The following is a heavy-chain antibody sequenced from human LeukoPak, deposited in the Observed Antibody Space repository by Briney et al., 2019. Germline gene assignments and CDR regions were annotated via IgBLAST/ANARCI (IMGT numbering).Heavy chain of an antibody. Sequence: ASQTLSLNCTGSGGSISSGSYYWSWIRQPPGKGLEWIGRIYTRWSNNYNPSLKSRVTISVDTSKNQFSLKLSSVTAADTAVYYCASTDTNGGAFDIWGQGTMVTVSS. J-gene: IGHJ3*02. CDR1: GGSISSGSYY. CDR3: ASTDTNGGAFDI. V-gene: IGHV4-61*02. D-gene: IGHD2-8*01. CDR2: IYTRWSN.